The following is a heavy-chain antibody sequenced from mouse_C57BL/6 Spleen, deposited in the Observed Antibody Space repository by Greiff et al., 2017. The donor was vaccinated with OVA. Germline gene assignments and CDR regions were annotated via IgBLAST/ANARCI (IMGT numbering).Heavy chain of an antibody. D-gene: IGHD2-12*01. Sequence: EVKLVESGEGLVKPGGSLKLSCAASGFTFSSYAMSWVRQTPEKRLEWVAYISSGGDYISYADTVKGRFTISRDNARNTLYLQMGSLKSEDTAMYYYTSEGYYSDLYAMDYWGQGTSVTVSS. CDR2: ISSGGDYI. CDR3: TSEGYYSDLYAMDY. CDR1: GFTFSSYA. V-gene: IGHV5-9-1*02. J-gene: IGHJ4*01.